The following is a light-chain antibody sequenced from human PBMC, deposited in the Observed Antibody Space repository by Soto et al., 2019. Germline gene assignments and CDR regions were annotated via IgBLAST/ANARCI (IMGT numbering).Light chain of an antibody. CDR3: QQYNNWPRT. CDR2: GAS. V-gene: IGKV3D-15*01. J-gene: IGKJ1*01. Sequence: EIVLTQSPGTLSLSPGERATLSCRASQSVDDSHLAWYQLRPGQAPRLLIYGASSRATGIPDRFSGSGSGTEFTLTISSLQSEDFAVYYCQQYNNWPRTFGQGTKVDI. CDR1: QSVDDSH.